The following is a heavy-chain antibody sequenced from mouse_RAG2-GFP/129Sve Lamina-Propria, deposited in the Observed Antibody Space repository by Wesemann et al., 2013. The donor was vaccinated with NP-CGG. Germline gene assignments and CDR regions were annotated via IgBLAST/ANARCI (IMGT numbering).Heavy chain of an antibody. J-gene: IGHJ1*03. V-gene: IGHV1-39*01. D-gene: IGHD1-1*01. Sequence: GASVKISCKASGYSFTDYNMNWVKQSNGKSLEWIGVINPNYGTTSYNQKFKGKATLTVDQSSSTAYMQLNSLTSEDSAVYYCARFSYYYGSSYGYFDVWGTGTTVTVSS. CDR3: ARFSYYYGSSYGYFDV. CDR2: INPNYGTT. CDR1: GYSFTDYN.